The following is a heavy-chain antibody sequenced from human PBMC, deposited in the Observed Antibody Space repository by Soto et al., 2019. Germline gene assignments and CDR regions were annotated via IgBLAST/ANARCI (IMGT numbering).Heavy chain of an antibody. V-gene: IGHV1-18*01. Sequence: ASVKVSCWASGYTFSSYGISCVGQAPGQGLEWMGWISAYNGNTNYAQKLQGRVTMTTDTSTSTAYMELRSLRSDDTAVYYCARLAGTTVKWFDPWGQGTLVTVSS. D-gene: IGHD1-7*01. J-gene: IGHJ5*02. CDR3: ARLAGTTVKWFDP. CDR1: GYTFSSYG. CDR2: ISAYNGNT.